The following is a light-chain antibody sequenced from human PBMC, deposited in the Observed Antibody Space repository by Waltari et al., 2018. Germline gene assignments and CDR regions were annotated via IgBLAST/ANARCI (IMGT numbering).Light chain of an antibody. CDR2: QDT. CDR3: QAWDSRTYVV. CDR1: QLEDKY. V-gene: IGLV3-1*01. J-gene: IGLJ2*01. Sequence: SYELTQTPSVSVSPGQTASITCSGDQLEDKYVCWYQQKAGQSPVMVIYQDTRRPSEIPERFSGSSSGNTATLTISGTQAVDEADYYCQAWDSRTYVVFGGGTKLTVL.